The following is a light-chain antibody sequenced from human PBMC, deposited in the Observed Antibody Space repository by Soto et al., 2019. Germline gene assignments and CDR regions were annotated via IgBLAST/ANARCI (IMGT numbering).Light chain of an antibody. CDR3: QQYGSSCPT. V-gene: IGKV3-20*01. Sequence: EIVLTQSPGTLSLSPGERATLSCRASQSIRSSYLAWYQQKPGQAPRLLIYGASSRATGIPDRFSGSGSGTDFTLTISRLEPEDLAVYHCQQYGSSCPTFGGGTKVEIK. J-gene: IGKJ4*01. CDR2: GAS. CDR1: QSIRSSY.